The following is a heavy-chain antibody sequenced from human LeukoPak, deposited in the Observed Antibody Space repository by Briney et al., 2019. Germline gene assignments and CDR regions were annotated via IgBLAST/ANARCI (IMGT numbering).Heavy chain of an antibody. CDR2: IYYSGST. CDR3: ARDTSGYRRGSFDY. CDR1: GGPTTSYY. V-gene: IGHV4-59*01. J-gene: IGHJ4*02. Sequence: SETLSLTCTVSGGPTTSYYWSWVRQPPGKGLEWIGYIYYSGSTNYNPSLKSRVTISVDTSKNQFSLKLSSLTAADTAVYYCARDTSGYRRGSFDYWGQGTLVTVSS. D-gene: IGHD3-22*01.